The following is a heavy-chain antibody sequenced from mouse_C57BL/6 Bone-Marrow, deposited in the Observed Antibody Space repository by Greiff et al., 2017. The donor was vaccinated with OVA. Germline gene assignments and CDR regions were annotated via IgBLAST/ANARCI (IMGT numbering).Heavy chain of an antibody. V-gene: IGHV2-9-1*01. CDR3: ARLRYYFDY. D-gene: IGHD1-1*01. Sequence: VKVEESGPGLVAPSQSLSITCTVSGFSLTSSAISWVRQPPGKGLEWLGVIWTGGGTNYNSALKSRLSISKDNSKSQVFLKMNSLQTDDTARYYCARLRYYFDYWGQGTTLTVSS. J-gene: IGHJ2*01. CDR2: IWTGGGT. CDR1: GFSLTSSA.